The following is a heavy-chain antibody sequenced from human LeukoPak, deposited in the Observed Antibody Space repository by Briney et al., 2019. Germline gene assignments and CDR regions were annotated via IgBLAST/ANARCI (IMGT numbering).Heavy chain of an antibody. Sequence: SETLSLTCTVSGGSISSDYWSWIRQSPGKGLEWIGYIYYSGTTSYNPSLKSRVTVSLDTSKNQFSLKLSSVTAADTAVYYCARGANWGSPDYWGQGTLVTVSS. CDR1: GGSISSDY. V-gene: IGHV4-59*01. CDR2: IYYSGTT. J-gene: IGHJ4*02. CDR3: ARGANWGSPDY. D-gene: IGHD7-27*01.